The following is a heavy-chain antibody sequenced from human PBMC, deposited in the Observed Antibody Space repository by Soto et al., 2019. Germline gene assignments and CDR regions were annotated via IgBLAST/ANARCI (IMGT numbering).Heavy chain of an antibody. Sequence: VGSLRLSCAASGFTFSDYYMSWIRQAPGKGLEWLSYISISGGTIYYADSVKGRFSISRDNAKNSLYLQLSSLRAEDTAVYFCARERARVFDSWGQGTLVTVSS. CDR1: GFTFSDYY. CDR2: ISISGGTI. V-gene: IGHV3-11*01. CDR3: ARERARVFDS. J-gene: IGHJ4*02.